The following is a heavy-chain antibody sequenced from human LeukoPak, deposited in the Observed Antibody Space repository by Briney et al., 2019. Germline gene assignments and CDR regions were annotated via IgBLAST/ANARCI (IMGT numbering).Heavy chain of an antibody. J-gene: IGHJ4*02. V-gene: IGHV1-18*01. CDR1: GYTFTSYG. D-gene: IGHD3-22*01. CDR3: ARRTRRSGYYDSPGGDY. Sequence: ASVKVSCKASGYTFTSYGISWVRQAPGQGLEWMGWISAYNGNTNYAQKLQGRVTMTTDTSTSTAYMELGSLRSDDTAVYYCARRTRRSGYYDSPGGDYWGQGTLVTVSS. CDR2: ISAYNGNT.